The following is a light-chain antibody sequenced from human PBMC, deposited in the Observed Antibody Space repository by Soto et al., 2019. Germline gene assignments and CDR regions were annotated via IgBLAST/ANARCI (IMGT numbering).Light chain of an antibody. J-gene: IGKJ4*01. V-gene: IGKV3-11*01. CDR3: RQRYYWPLT. Sequence: IVLTQSPATLSLSPGERATLSCKASQSISNSLGWFQQKPGQAPRLLIDDASNRATGIPARFTSSGSGSDFTLTISSLEPEDFGVDYCRQRYYWPLTFGGGTKVEIK. CDR1: QSISNS. CDR2: DAS.